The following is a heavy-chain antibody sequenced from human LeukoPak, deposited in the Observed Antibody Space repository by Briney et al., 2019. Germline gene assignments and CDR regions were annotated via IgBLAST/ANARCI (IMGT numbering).Heavy chain of an antibody. V-gene: IGHV3-64*02. CDR3: ARISSSYDYDY. CDR2: ISSNGGST. Sequence: GGSLRLFCAASGFTFSSYAMHWVRQAPGKGLEYVSAISSNGGSTYYADSVKGRFTISRDNSKNTLYLQMGSLRAEDMAVYYCARISSSYDYDYWGQGTLVTVSS. J-gene: IGHJ4*02. D-gene: IGHD6-6*01. CDR1: GFTFSSYA.